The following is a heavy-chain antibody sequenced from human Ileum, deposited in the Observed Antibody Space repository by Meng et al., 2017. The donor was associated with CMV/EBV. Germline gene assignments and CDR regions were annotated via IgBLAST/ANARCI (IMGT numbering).Heavy chain of an antibody. D-gene: IGHD2-2*01. CDR3: VRDPDIVIEPGAAGEFEY. Sequence: GESLKISCAASGFTFSSYSMNWVRQAPGKGLEWVAVISYDGGDKYYVDSVKGRFTISRDNSKDTLYLQMNRLRGDDTAVYYCVRDPDIVIEPGAAGEFEYWGQGTLVTVSS. V-gene: IGHV3-30*03. J-gene: IGHJ4*02. CDR2: ISYDGGDK. CDR1: GFTFSSYS.